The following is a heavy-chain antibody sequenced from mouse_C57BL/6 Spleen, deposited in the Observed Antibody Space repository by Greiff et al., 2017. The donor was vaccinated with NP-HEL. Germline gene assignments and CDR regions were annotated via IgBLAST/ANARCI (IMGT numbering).Heavy chain of an antibody. J-gene: IGHJ2*01. D-gene: IGHD2-5*01. CDR3: AEMGYYSNSGYFDD. V-gene: IGHV1-26*01. Sequence: EVQLQQSGPELVKPGASVKLSCKASGYTFTDYYMNWVKQSHGKSLEWIGDINPNNGGTSYNQKFKGKATLTADKSSSTAYMELRRLTSEDSAVYYCAEMGYYSNSGYFDDWGQGTTLTVSS. CDR1: GYTFTDYY. CDR2: INPNNGGT.